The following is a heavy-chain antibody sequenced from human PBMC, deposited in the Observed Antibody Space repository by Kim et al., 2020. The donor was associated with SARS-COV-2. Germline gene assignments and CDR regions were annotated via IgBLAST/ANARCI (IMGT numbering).Heavy chain of an antibody. CDR3: VSCERADNY. D-gene: IGHD2-15*01. CDR1: GFTFSNYG. Sequence: GGSLRLSCATSGFTFSNYGMHWVRQAPGKGLEWVANMTYDGGEKNYVDSVKGRFTMSRDNAKNSLYLQMNSLRAEDTAVYYCVSCERADNYW. J-gene: IGHJ4*01. V-gene: IGHV3-7*01. CDR2: MTYDGGEK.